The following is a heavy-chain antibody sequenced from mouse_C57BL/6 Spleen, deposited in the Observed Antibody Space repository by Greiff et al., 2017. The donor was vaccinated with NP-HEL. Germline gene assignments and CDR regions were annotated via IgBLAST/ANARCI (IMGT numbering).Heavy chain of an antibody. D-gene: IGHD2-2*01. V-gene: IGHV10-3*01. CDR1: GFTFNTYA. Sequence: EVKLVESGGGLVQPKGSLKLSCAASGFTFNTYAMHWVRQAPGKGLEWVARIRSKSSNYATYYADSVKDRFTISRDDSQSMLYLQMNNLKTEDTAMYYCVGEGFYYGYDDGYFDVWGTGTTVTVSS. CDR2: IRSKSSNYAT. CDR3: VGEGFYYGYDDGYFDV. J-gene: IGHJ1*03.